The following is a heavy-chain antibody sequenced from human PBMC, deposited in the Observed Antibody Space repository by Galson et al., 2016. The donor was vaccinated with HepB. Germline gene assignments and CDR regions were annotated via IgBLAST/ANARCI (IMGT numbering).Heavy chain of an antibody. Sequence: SLRLSCAGSGFTFSGSAMHWVRQAAGKGLEWVGRIRSKANHHATAYAAAVKGRFTISRDDSKNTSYLQMNSLTSEDTAVYYCTRVPADYNYYYYYVMDVWGQGTTVIVSS. CDR3: TRVPADYNYYYYYVMDV. J-gene: IGHJ6*02. V-gene: IGHV3-73*01. D-gene: IGHD3-16*01. CDR2: IRSKANHHAT. CDR1: GFTFSGSA.